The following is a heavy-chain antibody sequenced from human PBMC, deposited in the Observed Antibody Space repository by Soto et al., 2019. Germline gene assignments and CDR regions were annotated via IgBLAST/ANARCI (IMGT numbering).Heavy chain of an antibody. V-gene: IGHV1-18*01. CDR3: AREMEHCSSTSCYYY. Sequence: ASVKVSCKASGYTFTSYGISWVRQAPGQGVGAMGWISAKNGNTNSAQKLQGRVTMTTDTYKSTAYMEMRSLRYDDKAVYYCAREMEHCSSTSCYYYWGQRTLVPVSS. J-gene: IGHJ4*02. CDR2: ISAKNGNT. CDR1: GYTFTSYG. D-gene: IGHD2-2*01.